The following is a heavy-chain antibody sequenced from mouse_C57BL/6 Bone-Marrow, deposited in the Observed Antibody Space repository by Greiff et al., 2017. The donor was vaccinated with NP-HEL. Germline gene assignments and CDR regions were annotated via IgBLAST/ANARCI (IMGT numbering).Heavy chain of an antibody. Sequence: DVKLQESGAELVKPGASVKLSCTASGFNIKDYYMHWVKQRTEQGLEWIGRIDPEDGETKYAPKFQGKATITADTSSNTAYLQLSSLTSEDTAVYYCALAYYSNAWFAYWGQGTLVTVSA. CDR2: IDPEDGET. D-gene: IGHD2-5*01. V-gene: IGHV14-2*01. CDR3: ALAYYSNAWFAY. CDR1: GFNIKDYY. J-gene: IGHJ3*01.